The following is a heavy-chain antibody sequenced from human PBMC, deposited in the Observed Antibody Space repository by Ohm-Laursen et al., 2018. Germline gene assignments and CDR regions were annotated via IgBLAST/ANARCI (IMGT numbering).Heavy chain of an antibody. J-gene: IGHJ3*02. Sequence: SLRLSCAASGFTFDDYAMPWVRQAPGKGLEWVSGISWNSGSIGYGDSVKGRFTISRDNAKNSLYLQMNSLKAEDTALYYCAKPYDSSGYDAFDIWGQGTMVTVSS. D-gene: IGHD3-22*01. CDR2: ISWNSGSI. CDR3: AKPYDSSGYDAFDI. V-gene: IGHV3-9*01. CDR1: GFTFDDYA.